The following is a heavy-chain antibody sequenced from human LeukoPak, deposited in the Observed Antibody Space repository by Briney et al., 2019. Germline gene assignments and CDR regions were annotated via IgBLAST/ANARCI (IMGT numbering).Heavy chain of an antibody. CDR1: GYTFTGYY. CDR2: INPNSGGT. V-gene: IGHV1-2*02. D-gene: IGHD3-22*01. J-gene: IGHJ2*01. CDR3: ATYYYDSSGYHWYFDL. Sequence: ASVTVSCKASGYTFTGYYMHWVRQAPGQGLEWMGWINPNSGGTNYAQKFQGRVTMTRDTSISTAYMELSRLRSDDTAVYYCATYYYDSSGYHWYFDLWGRGTLVTVSS.